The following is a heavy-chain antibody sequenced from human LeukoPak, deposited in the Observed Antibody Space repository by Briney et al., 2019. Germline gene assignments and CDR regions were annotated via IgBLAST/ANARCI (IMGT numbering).Heavy chain of an antibody. CDR3: AKDSRVYDFWSGYYRDY. J-gene: IGHJ4*02. CDR2: IYTGGNT. D-gene: IGHD3-3*01. Sequence: PGGSLRLSCGASGFTFSSYTMNWVRQAPGQGLEWVSVIYTGGNTYYADSVKGRFTISRDNSKNTLYLQMNSLRAEDTAVYYCAKDSRVYDFWSGYYRDYWGQGTLVTVSS. CDR1: GFTFSSYT. V-gene: IGHV3-23*03.